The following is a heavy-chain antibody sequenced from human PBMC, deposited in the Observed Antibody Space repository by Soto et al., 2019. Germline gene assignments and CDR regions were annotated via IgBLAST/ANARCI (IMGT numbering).Heavy chain of an antibody. Sequence: PGGSLRLSCAASGFTCSSYDMSWIRQAPGKGLEWVSYISSSGSTIYYADSVKGRFTISRDNAKNSLYLQMNSLRAEDTAVYYCARDKGRTSCCYNWFDPWGQGTLVTVSS. CDR2: ISSSGSTI. V-gene: IGHV3-11*01. D-gene: IGHD2-2*01. CDR3: ARDKGRTSCCYNWFDP. J-gene: IGHJ5*02. CDR1: GFTCSSYD.